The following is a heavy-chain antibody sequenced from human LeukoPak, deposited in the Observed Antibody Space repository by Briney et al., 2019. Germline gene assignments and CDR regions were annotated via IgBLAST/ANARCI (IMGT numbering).Heavy chain of an antibody. D-gene: IGHD3-22*01. V-gene: IGHV3-21*04. CDR1: GFTFSSNA. Sequence: GGSLRLSCAASGFTFSSNAMSWVRQAPGKGLEWVSSISSSSSYIYYADSVKGRFTISRDNAQNSLYLQMNSLRSEDTAVYYCARGMYYYDSSGYYHFDYWGQGTLSPSPQ. CDR2: ISSSSSYI. CDR3: ARGMYYYDSSGYYHFDY. J-gene: IGHJ4*02.